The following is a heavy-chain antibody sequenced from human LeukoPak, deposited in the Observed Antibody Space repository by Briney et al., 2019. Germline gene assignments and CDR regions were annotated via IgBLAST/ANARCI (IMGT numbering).Heavy chain of an antibody. CDR2: INSDGSST. J-gene: IGHJ4*02. V-gene: IGHV3-74*01. Sequence: GGSLRLPCAASGFTFSSYWMHWVRQAPGKGLVWVSRINSDGSSTSYADSVKGRFTISRDNAKNTLYLQMNSLRAEDTAVYYCARGARYSSSWYLDYGDYPFDYWGQGTLVTVSS. CDR3: ARGARYSSSWYLDYGDYPFDY. D-gene: IGHD6-13*01. CDR1: GFTFSSYW.